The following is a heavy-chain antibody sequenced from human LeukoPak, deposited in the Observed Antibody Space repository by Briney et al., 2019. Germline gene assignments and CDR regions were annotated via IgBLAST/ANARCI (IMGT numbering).Heavy chain of an antibody. CDR3: ARRAREYSHDAFDI. V-gene: IGHV1-2*02. Sequence: ASVKVSCKASGYTFTDYYMHWVRQAPGQGLEWLGWINPNSRGTDSAQKFQGRFSMTRDTSISTAYMELSRLRSDDTAVYYCARRAREYSHDAFDIWGQGTMVTVSS. CDR2: INPNSRGT. CDR1: GYTFTDYY. D-gene: IGHD5-18*01. J-gene: IGHJ3*02.